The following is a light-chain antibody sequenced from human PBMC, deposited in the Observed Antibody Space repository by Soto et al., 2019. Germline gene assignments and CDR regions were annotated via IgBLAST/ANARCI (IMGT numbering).Light chain of an antibody. Sequence: DIQMTQSPSTLSASVGDRVTITCRASQGISGWLAWYQQKAGKARRLLIFDASSLMSGVPSRFSGSGSGTDFTLTINSLQPDDSATYYCQQYDSFSVWTFGQGTKVEIK. V-gene: IGKV1-5*01. CDR1: QGISGW. J-gene: IGKJ1*01. CDR2: DAS. CDR3: QQYDSFSVWT.